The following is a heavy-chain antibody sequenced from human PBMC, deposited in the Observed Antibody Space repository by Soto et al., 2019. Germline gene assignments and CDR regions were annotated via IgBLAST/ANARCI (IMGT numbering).Heavy chain of an antibody. V-gene: IGHV4-31*03. Sequence: QVQLQESGPGLVKPSQTLSLTCSVSGGSISSVGHYWTWIRQQPGKGLEWIGYIYYSGSTDYNPSLKSRVTISVDRSKNQFSLNLSSVTAADTAIYYCVRESGGYDSSTRYGLDVWGQGTTVTVSS. CDR2: IYYSGST. CDR3: VRESGGYDSSTRYGLDV. D-gene: IGHD6-25*01. CDR1: GGSISSVGHY. J-gene: IGHJ6*02.